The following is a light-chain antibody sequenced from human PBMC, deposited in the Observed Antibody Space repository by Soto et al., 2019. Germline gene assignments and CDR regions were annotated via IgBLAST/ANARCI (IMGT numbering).Light chain of an antibody. CDR1: QSVSSSY. CDR2: GAS. V-gene: IGKV3-20*01. Sequence: EMVLTQSPGTLSLSPGERATLSCRASQSVSSSYLAWYQQKPGQAPRLLIYGASSRATGIPDRFSGSGSGTDFTLTISRLEPEDVAVYYWQQYGSSPGTFGPGTKVDIK. CDR3: QQYGSSPGT. J-gene: IGKJ3*01.